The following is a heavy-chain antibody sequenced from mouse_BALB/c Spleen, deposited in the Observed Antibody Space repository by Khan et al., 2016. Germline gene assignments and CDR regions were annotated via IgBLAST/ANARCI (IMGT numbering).Heavy chain of an antibody. CDR3: ASEGLRRGFAY. D-gene: IGHD2-4*01. V-gene: IGHV5-4*02. J-gene: IGHJ3*01. CDR1: GFTFSDYY. Sequence: EVELVESGGGLVKPGGSLKLSCAASGFTFSDYYMYWVRQTPEKRLEWVATISDGGSYTYYPDSVKGRSTITRDNATNNLYLQLSSLKSEDTAMYYCASEGLRRGFAYWGQGTLVTVSA. CDR2: ISDGGSYT.